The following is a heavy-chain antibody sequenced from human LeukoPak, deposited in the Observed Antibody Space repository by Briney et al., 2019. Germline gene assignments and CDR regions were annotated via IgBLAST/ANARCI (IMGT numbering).Heavy chain of an antibody. CDR2: IWYDGSNK. D-gene: IGHD5-12*01. V-gene: IGHV3-33*01. CDR1: GFTFSSYG. J-gene: IGHJ4*02. CDR3: AREGDSRDGYDFDY. Sequence: PGGSLRLSCAASGFTFSSYGMHWVRQAPGKGLEWVAVIWYDGSNKYYADSVKGRFTISRDNSKNTLYLQMNSLRAEDTAVYYRAREGDSRDGYDFDYWGQGTLVTVSS.